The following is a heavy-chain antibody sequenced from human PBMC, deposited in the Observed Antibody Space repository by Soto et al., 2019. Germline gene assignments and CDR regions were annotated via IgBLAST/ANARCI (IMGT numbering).Heavy chain of an antibody. J-gene: IGHJ6*02. Sequence: PSETLSLTCAVSGASISDYYWTWIRQPAGSGLEWIGRIYIGGSNNYNPPLASRVTMSVDTSKNQFSLRLTSVTAADTAVYYCARDGIVATSYGMDVWGQGTKVTVSS. V-gene: IGHV4-4*07. CDR3: ARDGIVATSYGMDV. CDR1: GASISDYY. CDR2: IYIGGSN. D-gene: IGHD5-12*01.